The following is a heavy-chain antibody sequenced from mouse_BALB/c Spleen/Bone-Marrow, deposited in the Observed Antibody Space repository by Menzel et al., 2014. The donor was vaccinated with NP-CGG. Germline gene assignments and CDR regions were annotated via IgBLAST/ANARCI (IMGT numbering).Heavy chain of an antibody. J-gene: IGHJ4*01. V-gene: IGHV1-80*01. CDR2: IYPGDGDT. Sequence: VQLQQSGAELVRPGSSVKISCKASGYVFSTYWMNWVKQRPGQGLERIGQIYPGDGDTNYNGKFKDKVILTADKSSSTAYIQLSSLTSEDSAVYFCARSGKGAMDYWGQGTSVTVSS. D-gene: IGHD2-1*01. CDR1: GYVFSTYW. CDR3: ARSGKGAMDY.